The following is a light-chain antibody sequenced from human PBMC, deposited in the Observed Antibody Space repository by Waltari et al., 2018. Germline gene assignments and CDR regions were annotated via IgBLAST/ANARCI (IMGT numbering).Light chain of an antibody. CDR1: QSIVKY. CDR2: HTS. V-gene: IGKV3-20*01. J-gene: IGKJ1*01. CDR3: QHYVRLPAT. Sequence: EIMLTQSPGTLSLSPGDRATLPCKASQSIVKYLAWYQQKPGQAPRLLINHTSIRATGIPDRFSGSGSETDFSLTISRLEPEDFAVYYCQHYVRLPATFGQGTNVEIK.